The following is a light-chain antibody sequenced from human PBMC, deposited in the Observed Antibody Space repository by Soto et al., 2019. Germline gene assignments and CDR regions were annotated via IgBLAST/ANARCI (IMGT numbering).Light chain of an antibody. J-gene: IGKJ4*01. Sequence: AIQLTQSPSSLSASIGDRVTITCRASQGVGSALAWYQQKPGNPPKLLIYDASSLESGVPSRFSGSGFGTDFTLTISSLQPEDLATYYCQQFNNPGTFGGGTKVEIK. V-gene: IGKV1D-13*01. CDR1: QGVGSA. CDR2: DAS. CDR3: QQFNNPGT.